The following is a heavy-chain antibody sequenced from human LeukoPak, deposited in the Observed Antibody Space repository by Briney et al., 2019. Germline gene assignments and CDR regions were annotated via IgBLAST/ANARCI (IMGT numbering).Heavy chain of an antibody. J-gene: IGHJ4*02. CDR3: ARAGSGYSFDY. CDR2: LYYSGST. D-gene: IGHD5-12*01. Sequence: SETLSLTCTVSGGSIRSYYWSWILQPPGKGLECIVYLYYSGSTNYNPSLKSRVTISVDTSTNQFSLKLGSVTATDTAVYYCARAGSGYSFDYWGQGTLVTVSS. V-gene: IGHV4-59*01. CDR1: GGSIRSYY.